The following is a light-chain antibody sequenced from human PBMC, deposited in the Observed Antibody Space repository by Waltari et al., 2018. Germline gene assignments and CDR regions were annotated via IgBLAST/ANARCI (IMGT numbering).Light chain of an antibody. CDR3: SSYTSSSTLA. CDR1: SGDVGGFKI. V-gene: IGLV2-14*03. CDR2: DVS. J-gene: IGLJ2*01. Sequence: QSDLTQPASVSGSPGQSITISCTGTSGDVGGFKIVSWYKQHPGKAPKLMIYDVSNRPSGVSDRFSGSKSGNTASLTISGLQAEDEADYYCSSYTSSSTLAFGGGTKLTVL.